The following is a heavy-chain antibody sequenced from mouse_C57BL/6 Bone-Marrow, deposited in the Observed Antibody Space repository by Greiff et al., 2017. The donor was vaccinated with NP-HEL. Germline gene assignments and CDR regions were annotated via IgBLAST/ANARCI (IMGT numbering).Heavy chain of an antibody. Sequence: QVQLQQSGPGLVAPSQSLSITCTVSGFSLTSYGVSWVRQPPGKGLEWLGVIWGDGSTNYHSALISRLSISKDNSKSQVFLKLNSLQTDDTATYYCAKSLYYYGSSLDLRYYAMDYWGQGTSVTVSS. CDR3: AKSLYYYGSSLDLRYYAMDY. CDR2: IWGDGST. D-gene: IGHD1-1*01. CDR1: GFSLTSYG. V-gene: IGHV2-3*01. J-gene: IGHJ4*01.